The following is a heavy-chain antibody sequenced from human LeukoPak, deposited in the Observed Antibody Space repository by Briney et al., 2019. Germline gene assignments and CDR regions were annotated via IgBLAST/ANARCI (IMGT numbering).Heavy chain of an antibody. J-gene: IGHJ4*02. CDR3: AKDVRGYYDSSGYYNDY. Sequence: PGGSLRLSCAASGFTLSSYAMSWVRQAPGKGLEWVSAISGSGGSTYYADSVKGRFTISRDNSKNTLYLQMNSLRAEDTAVYYCAKDVRGYYDSSGYYNDYWGQGTLVTVSS. D-gene: IGHD3-22*01. CDR1: GFTLSSYA. V-gene: IGHV3-23*01. CDR2: ISGSGGST.